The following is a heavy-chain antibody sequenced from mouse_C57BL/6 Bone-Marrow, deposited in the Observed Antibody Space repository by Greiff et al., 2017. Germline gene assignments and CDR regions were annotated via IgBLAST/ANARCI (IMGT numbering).Heavy chain of an antibody. J-gene: IGHJ1*03. Sequence: QVQLKQPGAELVKPGASVKVSCKASGYTFTSYWMHWVKQRPGQGLEWIGRIHPSDSDTNYNQKFKGKATLTVDKSSSTAYMQRSSLTSEDSAVYYCAILQYAPALLTVVVPVWGTGTTVTVSS. CDR1: GYTFTSYW. CDR2: IHPSDSDT. V-gene: IGHV1-74*01. CDR3: AILQYAPALLTVVVPV. D-gene: IGHD1-1*01.